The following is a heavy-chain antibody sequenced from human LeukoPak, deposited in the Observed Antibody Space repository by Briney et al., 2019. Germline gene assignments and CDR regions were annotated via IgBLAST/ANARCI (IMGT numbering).Heavy chain of an antibody. J-gene: IGHJ4*02. CDR1: GYSITSSSW. D-gene: IGHD3-3*01. CDR2: IYHSGTT. V-gene: IGHV4-28*01. CDR3: ARKENFYYYFDY. Sequence: PSETLSLTCAVSGYSITSSSWWGWIRQPPGKGLEWIGYIYHSGTTYYNPSLQSRVTMSVDTSKNQFSLKLSSVTAVDTAVYYCARKENFYYYFDYGGQGTLVTVSS.